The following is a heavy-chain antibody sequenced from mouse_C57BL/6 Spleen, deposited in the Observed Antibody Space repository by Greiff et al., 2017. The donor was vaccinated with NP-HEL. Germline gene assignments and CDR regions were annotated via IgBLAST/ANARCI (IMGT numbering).Heavy chain of an antibody. Sequence: EVKLMESGAELVRPGASVKLSCTASGFNIKDYYMHWVKQRPEQGLEWIGRIDPEDGDTEYAPKFQGKATMTADTSSNTAYLQLSSLTSEDTAVYYCTTGGYDYAYFDYWGQGTTLTVSS. CDR2: IDPEDGDT. CDR1: GFNIKDYY. J-gene: IGHJ2*01. CDR3: TTGGYDYAYFDY. D-gene: IGHD2-4*01. V-gene: IGHV14-1*01.